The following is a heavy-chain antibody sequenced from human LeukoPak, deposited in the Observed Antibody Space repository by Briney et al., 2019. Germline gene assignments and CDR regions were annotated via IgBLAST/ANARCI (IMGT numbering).Heavy chain of an antibody. CDR3: ARESDFWSGCIDY. CDR2: IYYSGST. D-gene: IGHD3-3*01. J-gene: IGHJ4*02. V-gene: IGHV4-59*01. Sequence: SETLSLTCTVSGGSISSYYWSWIRQPPGKGLEWIGYIYYSGSTNYNPSLKSRVTISVDTSKNQFSLKLSSVTAADTAVYYCARESDFWSGCIDYWGQGTLVTVSS. CDR1: GGSISSYY.